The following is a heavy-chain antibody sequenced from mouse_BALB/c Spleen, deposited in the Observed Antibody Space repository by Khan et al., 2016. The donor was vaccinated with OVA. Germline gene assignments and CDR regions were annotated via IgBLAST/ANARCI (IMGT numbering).Heavy chain of an antibody. J-gene: IGHJ3*01. CDR1: GYTFTDYA. Sequence: VKLLESGAELVRPGVSVKISCKGSGYTFTDYAMHWVKQSHAKSLEWIGVISTYYGDVDYNQKFKGKATMTVDKSSSTAYMELARLTSEDSAIYYCARGSGNSRFAYWGQGTLVTVSA. V-gene: IGHV1S137*01. CDR3: ARGSGNSRFAY. CDR2: ISTYYGDV. D-gene: IGHD1-3*01.